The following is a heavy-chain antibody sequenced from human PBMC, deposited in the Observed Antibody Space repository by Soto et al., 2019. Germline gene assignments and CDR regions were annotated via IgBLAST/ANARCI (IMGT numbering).Heavy chain of an antibody. J-gene: IGHJ5*02. CDR2: INPNSGGT. CDR1: GYTFTGYY. V-gene: IGHV1-2*04. CDR3: ARGIVVVVATHPNWLDP. Sequence: ASVKVSCKASGYTFTGYYMHWVRQAPGQGLEWMGWINPNSGGTNYAQKFQGWVTMTRDTSISTAYMELRRLRSDDTAVYYCARGIVVVVATHPNWLDPWGQGTLVSISS. D-gene: IGHD2-15*01.